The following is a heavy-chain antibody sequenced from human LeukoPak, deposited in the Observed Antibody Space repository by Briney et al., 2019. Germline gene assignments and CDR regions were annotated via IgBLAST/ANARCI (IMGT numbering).Heavy chain of an antibody. V-gene: IGHV1-69*13. D-gene: IGHD6-13*01. Sequence: SVKVSCKASGYTFTSNYIHWVRQAPGQGLEWMGGIIPIFGTANYAQKFQGRVTITADESTSTAYMELSSLRSEDTAVYYCARDQLGYGAFDIWGQGTMVTVSS. J-gene: IGHJ3*02. CDR1: GYTFTSNY. CDR3: ARDQLGYGAFDI. CDR2: IIPIFGTA.